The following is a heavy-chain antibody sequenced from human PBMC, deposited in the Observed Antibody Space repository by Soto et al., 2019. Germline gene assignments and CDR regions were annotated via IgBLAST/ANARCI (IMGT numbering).Heavy chain of an antibody. D-gene: IGHD3-22*01. CDR2: NNHSGNT. V-gene: IGHV4-34*01. Sequence: QGQLQQWGAGLLKPSETLSLTCAVYGGSFSGYYWSWIRQPPGKGLEWIGENNHSGNTNYNPSLKSRVTISVDTSKSQFSLKLSSVTAADTAVYYCARLRWYYYDSSGTGDYWGQGTLVTVSS. CDR3: ARLRWYYYDSSGTGDY. J-gene: IGHJ4*02. CDR1: GGSFSGYY.